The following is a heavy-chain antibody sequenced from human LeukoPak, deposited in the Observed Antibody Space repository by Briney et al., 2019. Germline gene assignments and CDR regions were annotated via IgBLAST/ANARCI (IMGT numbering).Heavy chain of an antibody. CDR3: TRDHNGDYVGAFDF. CDR2: IRTGGGAT. D-gene: IGHD4-17*01. J-gene: IGHJ3*01. CDR1: GLTCNIYA. Sequence: PGGALRLSCAASGLTCNIYAMHWLRQAPGKGLEWVSTIRTGGGATTYADSVKGRFTISRDNYKSTLYPQMYNMRAEYTATLYCTRDHNGDYVGAFDFWGRGTLITVSS. V-gene: IGHV3-23*01.